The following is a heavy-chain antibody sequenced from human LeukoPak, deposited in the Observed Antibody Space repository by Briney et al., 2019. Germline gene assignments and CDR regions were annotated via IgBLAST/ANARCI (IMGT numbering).Heavy chain of an antibody. Sequence: GESLKISCKGSGTSFTTYWIDWVRQMPGKGLEWMGTIFPSDSETRSSPSFQGQVTISANKSSSTTYLQWSSRKASDTAMYYCARRKSDAFDIWGQGTMVTVSS. V-gene: IGHV5-51*01. CDR2: IFPSDSET. J-gene: IGHJ3*02. CDR1: GTSFTTYW. CDR3: ARRKSDAFDI.